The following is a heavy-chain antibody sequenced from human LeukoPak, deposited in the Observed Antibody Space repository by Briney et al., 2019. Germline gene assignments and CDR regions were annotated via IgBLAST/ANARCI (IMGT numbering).Heavy chain of an antibody. J-gene: IGHJ3*02. CDR1: GGSISSSSYY. CDR2: IYYSGST. D-gene: IGHD4-23*01. Sequence: SETLSLTCTVSGGSISSSSYYWGWIRQPPGKGLEWIGSIYYSGSTYYNPSLKSRVTISVDTSKNQFSLKLSSVTAADTAVYYCARDTGADYGGNPGAFDIWGQGTMVTVSS. V-gene: IGHV4-39*07. CDR3: ARDTGADYGGNPGAFDI.